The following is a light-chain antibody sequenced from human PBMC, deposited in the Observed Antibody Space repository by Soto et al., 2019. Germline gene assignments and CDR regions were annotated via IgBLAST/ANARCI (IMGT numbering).Light chain of an antibody. Sequence: DLQMTQSPSSLSASVGDRVTITCRASQSISSYLNWYQQKPGKAPKLLIYAPSSLQSGVPSRLRGSGSGTDFTLTISSLQPEDFATYYCQQSYSTPPTFGQGTKVEIK. J-gene: IGKJ1*01. CDR1: QSISSY. CDR3: QQSYSTPPT. CDR2: APS. V-gene: IGKV1-39*01.